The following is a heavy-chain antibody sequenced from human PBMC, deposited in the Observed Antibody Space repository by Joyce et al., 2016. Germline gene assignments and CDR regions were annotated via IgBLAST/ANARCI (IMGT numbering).Heavy chain of an antibody. V-gene: IGHV3-21*01. CDR2: IGLSSTSK. CDR1: GFTFCNYA. D-gene: IGHD1-26*01. Sequence: EVHLVESGGGPVKPGGSLRLSCAASGFTFCNYALHWVRQAPGKGLEWVPDIGLSSTSKDYADSLKGLFTISRDNSKNLVYLHMNSLRVEDTAVYYCAKAPGGSPGWLESWGQGTLVIVSS. CDR3: AKAPGGSPGWLES. J-gene: IGHJ4*02.